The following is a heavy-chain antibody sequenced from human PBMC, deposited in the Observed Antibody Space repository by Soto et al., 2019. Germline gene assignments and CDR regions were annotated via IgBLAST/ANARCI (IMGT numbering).Heavy chain of an antibody. CDR3: ARQGADPSTWSGCGCFDV. V-gene: IGHV4-39*01. CDR1: GASISSNSHY. Sequence: SETLSLTCSVSGASISSNSHYWGWIRQPPGKGLEWIGSIHYSGSTYYNPSVKSRITVSVDTSKNQFSLKLSSVTAADTAVYYCARQGADPSTWSGCGCFDVWGQGTLVTVSS. J-gene: IGHJ4*02. D-gene: IGHD6-13*01. CDR2: IHYSGST.